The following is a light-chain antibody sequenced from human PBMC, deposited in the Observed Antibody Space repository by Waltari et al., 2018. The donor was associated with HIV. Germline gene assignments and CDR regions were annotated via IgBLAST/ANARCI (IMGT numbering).Light chain of an antibody. CDR3: QHLDNRGALS. CDR2: GSS. J-gene: IGKJ4*01. CDR1: DNIRTF. V-gene: IGKV1-33*01. Sequence: DIQMTQSPSSLSASVGDEVTITCQASDNIRTFLNWYQQKSGQAPKILVYGSSNVQREVSRRFSGRRSGTHFTFTISSLQPEDVGTYYCQHLDNRGALSFGGVTKVDI.